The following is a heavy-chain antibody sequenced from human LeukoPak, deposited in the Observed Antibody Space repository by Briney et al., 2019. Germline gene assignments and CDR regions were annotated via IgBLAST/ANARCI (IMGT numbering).Heavy chain of an antibody. Sequence: GGSLRLSCAASGFTFSGSAIHWVRQSFGKGLEWIGHIDKEKNSYATASAYAVSVEGRFTVSRDDSKNMAFLQMSGLKTEDTALYFCTRNSGTYNWLDPWGQGTLVTVSS. V-gene: IGHV3-73*01. CDR3: TRNSGTYNWLDP. CDR1: GFTFSGSA. D-gene: IGHD1-26*01. CDR2: IDKEKNSYATAS. J-gene: IGHJ5*02.